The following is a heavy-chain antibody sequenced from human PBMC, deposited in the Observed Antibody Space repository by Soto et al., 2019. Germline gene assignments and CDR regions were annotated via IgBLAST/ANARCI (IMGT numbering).Heavy chain of an antibody. J-gene: IGHJ4*02. CDR3: ARAQPTYSSSYFDY. Sequence: EVQLLESGGDLVQPGGSLRLSCAASGFTFSSYAMSWVRQAPGKGLEWVSTISGRGDDTYYTDSVKGRFTISRDNSKNTLYGHMNSLRAEYTAVYYCARAQPTYSSSYFDYWGQGTLVTVSS. D-gene: IGHD3-22*01. CDR2: ISGRGDDT. V-gene: IGHV3-23*01. CDR1: GFTFSSYA.